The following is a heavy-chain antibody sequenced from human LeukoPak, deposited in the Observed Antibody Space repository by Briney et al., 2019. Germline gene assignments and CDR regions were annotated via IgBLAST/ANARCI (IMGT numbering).Heavy chain of an antibody. D-gene: IGHD2-2*01. CDR2: ISGHNDNT. Sequence: ASVKVSCKTSGYIFSHYGISWVRQAPGQGPEWLGWISGHNDNTNYAQSVQGRVAMTTDTATSTAYMELRSLRYDDTAVYYCARDQCSSTSCYVGKGIFDYWGQGTLVTVSS. V-gene: IGHV1-18*01. CDR1: GYIFSHYG. CDR3: ARDQCSSTSCYVGKGIFDY. J-gene: IGHJ4*02.